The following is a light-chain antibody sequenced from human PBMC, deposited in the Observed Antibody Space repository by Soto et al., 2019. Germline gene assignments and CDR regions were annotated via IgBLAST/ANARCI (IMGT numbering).Light chain of an antibody. Sequence: DIEMTQSPSTLSASLGERVTITCRASQSIGSWLAWYQQKPGEAPKILIYTASTIEIGVPSRFSGSGSGTDFVITISRLPPEDFATYYCQHNNRYSTFGQGTKVEIK. CDR3: QHNNRYST. J-gene: IGKJ1*01. V-gene: IGKV1-5*03. CDR1: QSIGSW. CDR2: TAS.